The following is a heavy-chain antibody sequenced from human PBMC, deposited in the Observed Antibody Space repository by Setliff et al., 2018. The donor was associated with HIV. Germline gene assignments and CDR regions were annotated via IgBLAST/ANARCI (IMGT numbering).Heavy chain of an antibody. J-gene: IGHJ6*03. V-gene: IGHV2-70*11. CDR3: ARGRGMSYYYYYMDV. Sequence: SGPTLVNPTQTLTLTCTFSGFSLTSTSMCVSWIRQPPGEALEWLGRIDWDDNKYYSESLRSRLTISKDTSKNQVVLTMTNMDPVDTATYFCARGRGMSYYYYYMDV. CDR1: GFSLTSTSMC. CDR2: IDWDDNK. D-gene: IGHD3-16*01.